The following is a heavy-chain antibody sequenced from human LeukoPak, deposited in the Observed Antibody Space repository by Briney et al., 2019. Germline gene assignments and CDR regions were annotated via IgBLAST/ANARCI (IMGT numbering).Heavy chain of an antibody. V-gene: IGHV3-23*01. CDR3: AKEEASCYDSNGGMDV. CDR1: GFTFSSYA. J-gene: IGHJ6*02. D-gene: IGHD2-2*01. CDR2: ISGSGGST. Sequence: GASLRLSCAASGFTFSSYAMSWVRQAPGKGREGVSAISGSGGSTYYADSVKGRFTISRDNSKNTLYLQMNSLRAEDTAVYYCAKEEASCYDSNGGMDVWGQGTTVTVSS.